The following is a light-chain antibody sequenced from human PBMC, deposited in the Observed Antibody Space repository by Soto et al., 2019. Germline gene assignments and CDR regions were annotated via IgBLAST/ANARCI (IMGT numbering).Light chain of an antibody. J-gene: IGLJ1*01. CDR2: DVS. CDR1: SSDVGRYNY. CDR3: CSYARSPYV. Sequence: QSALAPPRSGSGSPGQSVTISCTGTSSDVGRYNYVSWYQHHPGKAPKLLIYDVSTRPSGGPDRFAGSKAGTTASLTISLLQAEDEADYYCCSYARSPYVFATGTRSPS. V-gene: IGLV2-11*02.